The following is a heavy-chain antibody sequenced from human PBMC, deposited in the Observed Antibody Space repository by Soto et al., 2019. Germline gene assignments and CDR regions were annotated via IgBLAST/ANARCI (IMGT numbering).Heavy chain of an antibody. V-gene: IGHV1-69*02. J-gene: IGHJ4*02. D-gene: IGHD2-21*01. Sequence: VQLVQSGAEVQKPGSSVKVSCKASGGTFSSYTISWVRQAPGQGLEWMGRIIPILGIANYAQKFQGRVTITADKSTSTAYMELSSLRSEDTAVYYCATHMAYCGGDCYREGVAVDYWGQGTLVTVSS. CDR3: ATHMAYCGGDCYREGVAVDY. CDR2: IIPILGIA. CDR1: GGTFSSYT.